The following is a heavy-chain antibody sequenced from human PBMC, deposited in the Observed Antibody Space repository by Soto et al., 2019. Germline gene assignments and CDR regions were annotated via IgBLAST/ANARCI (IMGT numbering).Heavy chain of an antibody. Sequence: QVQLVQSGAEVKKPGASVKVSCKASGYTFTGYYMHWVRQAPGQGLAWMGWINPNSGGTNYAQKFQGRVTMTRDTSISTAYMELSRLRSDDTAVYYCARPQRDYYDSSGIYGMDVWGQGTTVTVSS. CDR3: ARPQRDYYDSSGIYGMDV. V-gene: IGHV1-2*02. CDR1: GYTFTGYY. D-gene: IGHD3-22*01. CDR2: INPNSGGT. J-gene: IGHJ6*02.